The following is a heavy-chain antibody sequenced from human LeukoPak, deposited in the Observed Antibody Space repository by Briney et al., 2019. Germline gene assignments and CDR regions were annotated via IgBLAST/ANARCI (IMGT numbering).Heavy chain of an antibody. Sequence: GGSLRLSCAASGFTFSSYSMNWVRQAPGKGLEWVSYISSSGSTIYYADSVKGRFTISRDNAKNSLYLQMNSLRAEDTAVYYCARDPGGIVVVPAAILDYWGQGTLVTVSS. V-gene: IGHV3-48*04. CDR1: GFTFSSYS. CDR3: ARDPGGIVVVPAAILDY. CDR2: ISSSGSTI. J-gene: IGHJ4*02. D-gene: IGHD2-2*01.